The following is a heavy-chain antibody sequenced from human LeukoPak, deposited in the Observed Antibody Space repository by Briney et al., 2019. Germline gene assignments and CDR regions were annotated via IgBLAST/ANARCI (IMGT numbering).Heavy chain of an antibody. D-gene: IGHD3-3*01. CDR1: GYTFTSYG. J-gene: IGHJ4*02. Sequence: ASVKVSCKASGYTFTSYGISWVRQAPGQGLEWMGWISAYNGNTNYAQKLQGRVTMTTDTSTSTAYMELRSLRSDDTAVYYCATESDGITIFGVVINDYWGQGTLVTVSS. CDR2: ISAYNGNT. CDR3: ATESDGITIFGVVINDY. V-gene: IGHV1-18*01.